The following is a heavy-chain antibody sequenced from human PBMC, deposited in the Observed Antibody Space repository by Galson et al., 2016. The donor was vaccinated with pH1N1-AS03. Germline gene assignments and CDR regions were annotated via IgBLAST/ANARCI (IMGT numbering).Heavy chain of an antibody. J-gene: IGHJ3*02. D-gene: IGHD3-10*01. Sequence: SLRLSCAASGFSIGNYWMDWLRQAPGKGLQWVAKINQDGSVKRYVDSVKGRFTISRDNAENSLFLEMNSLRGEDTALYYCARDNWESGKGAFDIWVQGTMVTVSP. CDR1: GFSIGNYW. CDR2: INQDGSVK. CDR3: ARDNWESGKGAFDI. V-gene: IGHV3-7*01.